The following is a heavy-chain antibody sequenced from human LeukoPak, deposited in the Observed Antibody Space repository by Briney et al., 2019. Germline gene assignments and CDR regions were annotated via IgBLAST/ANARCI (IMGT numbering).Heavy chain of an antibody. CDR2: ISAYNGNT. CDR1: GYTFTSYG. V-gene: IGHV1-18*01. CDR3: ARDWGYNWNAGGGGFDY. Sequence: ASVKVSCKASGYTFTSYGISWVRQAPGQGLEWMGWISAYNGNTNYAQKLQGRVTMTTDTSTSTAYMELRSLRSDDTAVYYCARDWGYNWNAGGGGFDYWGHGTLVTVSS. D-gene: IGHD1-20*01. J-gene: IGHJ4*01.